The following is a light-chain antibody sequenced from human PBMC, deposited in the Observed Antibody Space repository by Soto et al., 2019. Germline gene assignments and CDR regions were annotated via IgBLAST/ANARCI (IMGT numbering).Light chain of an antibody. CDR3: CSYAGSYTDV. J-gene: IGLJ1*01. CDR1: SSDDGGYNY. V-gene: IGLV2-11*01. CDR2: DVS. Sequence: QSALTQPRSVSGSPGQSVTISCTGTSSDDGGYNYVSWYQQHPGKAPKLMIYDVSKRPSGVPDRFSGSKSGNTASLTISGLQAEDEADYYCCSYAGSYTDVFGTGTKVTVL.